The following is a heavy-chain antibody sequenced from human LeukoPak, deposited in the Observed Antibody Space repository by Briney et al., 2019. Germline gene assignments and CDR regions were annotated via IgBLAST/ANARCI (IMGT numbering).Heavy chain of an antibody. CDR2: ISYDGYDK. Sequence: PGRSLRLSCAASGFTFNDYAMYWVRQTPGKGLEWVTLISYDGYDKSYADSVRGRFTISRDNSKNTLYLQMDSLRSEDTAVYYCARDGTVTYYFDYWGQGTLVTVSS. CDR1: GFTFNDYA. D-gene: IGHD4-11*01. J-gene: IGHJ4*02. V-gene: IGHV3-30-3*01. CDR3: ARDGTVTYYFDY.